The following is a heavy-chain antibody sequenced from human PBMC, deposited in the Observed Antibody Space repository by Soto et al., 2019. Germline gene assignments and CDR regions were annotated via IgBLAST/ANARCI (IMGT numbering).Heavy chain of an antibody. Sequence: QPEGSLRLSCAASGFTFSSYEMNWVRQAPGKGLEWVSYISSSGSTIYYADSVKGRFTISRDNAKNSLYLQMNSLRAEDTAVYYCARLYYYDSSGYQSDAFDIWGQGTMVTVSS. CDR2: ISSSGSTI. V-gene: IGHV3-48*03. CDR1: GFTFSSYE. CDR3: ARLYYYDSSGYQSDAFDI. D-gene: IGHD3-22*01. J-gene: IGHJ3*02.